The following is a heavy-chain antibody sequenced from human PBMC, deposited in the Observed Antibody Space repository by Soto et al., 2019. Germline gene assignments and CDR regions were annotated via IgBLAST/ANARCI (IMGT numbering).Heavy chain of an antibody. D-gene: IGHD3-22*01. CDR3: AAGPDYYDSSGLNYYYGMDV. CDR2: IVVGSGNT. V-gene: IGHV1-58*01. CDR1: GFTFTSSA. J-gene: IGHJ6*02. Sequence: QMQLVQSGPEVKKPGTSVKVSCKASGFTFTSSAVQWVRQARGQRLEWIGWIVVGSGNTNYAQKFQERVTITRDMSTSTAYMELSSLRSEGTAVYYCAAGPDYYDSSGLNYYYGMDVWGQGTTVTVSS.